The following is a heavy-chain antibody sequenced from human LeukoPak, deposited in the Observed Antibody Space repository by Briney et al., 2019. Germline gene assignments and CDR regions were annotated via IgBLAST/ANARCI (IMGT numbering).Heavy chain of an antibody. V-gene: IGHV4-59*01. CDR1: DDSISDYY. J-gene: IGHJ4*02. CDR2: FYNSGRS. Sequence: SETLSLTCTVSDDSISDYYRGWIRQPPGKGLEWIGYFYNSGRSTYNPSLKSRVTISADTSKNHFSLKLSSVTAADTAVYYCARERRGSSDYFDYWGQGTLVTVSS. CDR3: ARERRGSSDYFDY. D-gene: IGHD6-6*01.